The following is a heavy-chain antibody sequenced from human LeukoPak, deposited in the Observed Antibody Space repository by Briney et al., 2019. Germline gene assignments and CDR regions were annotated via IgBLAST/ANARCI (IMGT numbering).Heavy chain of an antibody. CDR2: IRYDGSNK. D-gene: IGHD6-13*01. CDR1: GFTFSSYG. Sequence: GGSLRLSCAASGFTFSSYGMHWVRQAPGKGLEWVAFIRYDGSNKYYADSVKGRFTISRDNSKNTLYLQMNSLRAEDTAVYYCAKGGIAAAGIYFDYWGQGTLVTVSS. V-gene: IGHV3-30*02. CDR3: AKGGIAAAGIYFDY. J-gene: IGHJ4*02.